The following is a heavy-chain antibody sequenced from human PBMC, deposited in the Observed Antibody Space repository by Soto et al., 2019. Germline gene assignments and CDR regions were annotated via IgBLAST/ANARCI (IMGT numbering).Heavy chain of an antibody. Sequence: GGSLRLSCAASGFTFSSYGMHWVRQAPGKGLEWVAVIWYDGSNKYYADSVKGRFTISRDNSKNTLYLQMNSLRAEDTAVYYCARGEPITMVRGVITHESNYYYYYGMDVWGQGTTVTVSS. D-gene: IGHD3-10*01. CDR1: GFTFSSYG. V-gene: IGHV3-33*01. CDR3: ARGEPITMVRGVITHESNYYYYYGMDV. J-gene: IGHJ6*02. CDR2: IWYDGSNK.